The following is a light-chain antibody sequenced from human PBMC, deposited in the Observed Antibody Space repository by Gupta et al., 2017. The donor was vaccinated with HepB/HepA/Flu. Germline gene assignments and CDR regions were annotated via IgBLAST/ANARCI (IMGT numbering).Light chain of an antibody. CDR3: QRYNTSPTWT. CDR2: GAS. V-gene: IGKV3-20*01. J-gene: IGKJ1*01. Sequence: EIVLTQSPGTLSLSPGERATLSCRASQSVTSYLAWYQQKPGQAPRLLLYGASSRATGIPDRFSGSGSGTDFTLTISRLEPEDFAVYYCQRYNTSPTWTFGQGTKVEIK. CDR1: QSVTSY.